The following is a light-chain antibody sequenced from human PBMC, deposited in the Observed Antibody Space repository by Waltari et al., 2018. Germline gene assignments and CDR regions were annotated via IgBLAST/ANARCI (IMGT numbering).Light chain of an antibody. CDR1: QTVRTTY. V-gene: IGKV3-20*01. Sequence: EIVLTQSPGTLSLSPGERATLSCRASQTVRTTYLARYQQKPGQAPTLLLYGASSRATGIPDRVSGSGSGTDFSLTISSLEPEDFAVYYCQQYDISPLTFGGGTKVEIK. CDR3: QQYDISPLT. CDR2: GAS. J-gene: IGKJ4*01.